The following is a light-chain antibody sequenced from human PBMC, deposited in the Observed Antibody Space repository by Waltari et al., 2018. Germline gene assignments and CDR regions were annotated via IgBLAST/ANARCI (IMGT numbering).Light chain of an antibody. CDR2: LNN. J-gene: IGLJ2*01. V-gene: IGLV1-44*01. CDR1: SSNIGTYN. Sequence: QSVLTQPPSASGTPGQRVTISCSGSSSNIGTYNVNWYQHLPGAAPKLLICLNNQRPSGVPDRFSASKSGTSAALAISGLQSEDEADYYCAAWDGSLNGVVCGGGTKLTVL. CDR3: AAWDGSLNGVV.